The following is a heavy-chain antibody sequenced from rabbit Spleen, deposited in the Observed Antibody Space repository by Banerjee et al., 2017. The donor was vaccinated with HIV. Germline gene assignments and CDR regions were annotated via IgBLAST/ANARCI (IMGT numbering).Heavy chain of an antibody. D-gene: IGHD1-1*01. CDR3: ARVGSGYYFSLNL. CDR1: GVSFSSNYY. V-gene: IGHV1S40*01. CDR2: IDTGSSDFT. Sequence: QSLEESGGDLVKPGASLTLTCTASGVSFSSNYYMCWVRQAPGKGLEWIACIDTGSSDFTYFASWAKGRFTVSKASSTTVTLQMTSLTAADTATYFCARVGSGYYFSLNLWGPGTLVTVS. J-gene: IGHJ4*01.